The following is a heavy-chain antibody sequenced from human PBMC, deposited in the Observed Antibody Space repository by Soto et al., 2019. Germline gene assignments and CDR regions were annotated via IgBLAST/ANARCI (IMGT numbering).Heavy chain of an antibody. CDR3: VRQGIDYPLGLVDV. D-gene: IGHD4-17*01. CDR1: SGPDRSHN. V-gene: IGHV4-59*08. Sequence: QVQLQQSGPRLVKPSETLSLTCTVSSGPDRSHNWGWIRQPPGRGLEWIGYVYYTGDTAYNPTLRGRVTISADTSTNDISLTLNSVTAADTAVDYCVRQGIDYPLGLVDVGGQGTTVSVPS. CDR2: VYYTGDT. J-gene: IGHJ6*02.